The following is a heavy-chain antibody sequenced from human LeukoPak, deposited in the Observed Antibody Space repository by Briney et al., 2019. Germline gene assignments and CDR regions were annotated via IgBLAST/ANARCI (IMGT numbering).Heavy chain of an antibody. V-gene: IGHV3-7*01. J-gene: IGHJ4*02. Sequence: QSGGSLRLSCAASGFTFSSYWMSWVRQAPGKGLEWVANIKQDGSEKCYVDSVKGRFTISRDNAKNSLYLQMNSLRAEDTAVYYCARDSTAKYSSSWIDYWGQGTLVTVSS. CDR3: ARDSTAKYSSSWIDY. D-gene: IGHD6-13*01. CDR1: GFTFSSYW. CDR2: IKQDGSEK.